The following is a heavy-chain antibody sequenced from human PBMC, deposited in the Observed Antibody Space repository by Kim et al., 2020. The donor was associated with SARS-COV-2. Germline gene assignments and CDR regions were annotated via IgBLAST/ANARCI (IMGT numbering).Heavy chain of an antibody. D-gene: IGHD1-26*01. CDR1: GGTFSSYA. V-gene: IGHV1-69*13. J-gene: IGHJ3*02. CDR2: IIPIFGTA. Sequence: SVKVSCKASGGTFSSYAISWVRQAPGQGLEWMGGIIPIFGTANYAQKFQGRVTITADESTSTAYMELSSLRSEDTAVYYCARSGETYGDAFDIWGQGTMVTVSS. CDR3: ARSGETYGDAFDI.